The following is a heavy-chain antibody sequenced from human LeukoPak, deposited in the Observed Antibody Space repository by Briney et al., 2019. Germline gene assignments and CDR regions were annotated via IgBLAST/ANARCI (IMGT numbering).Heavy chain of an antibody. CDR3: ARHWYYYGSGTDY. Sequence: TSETLSLTCTVSGGSISSSSYYWGWIRQPPGKGLEWIGGIYYSGSTYYNPSLKSRVTISVDTSKNQFSLKLSSVTAADTAVYYCARHWYYYGSGTDYWGQGTLVTVSS. CDR1: GGSISSSSYY. J-gene: IGHJ4*02. V-gene: IGHV4-39*01. CDR2: IYYSGST. D-gene: IGHD3-10*01.